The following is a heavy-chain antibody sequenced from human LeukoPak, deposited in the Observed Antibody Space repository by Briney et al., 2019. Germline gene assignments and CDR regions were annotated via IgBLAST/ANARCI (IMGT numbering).Heavy chain of an antibody. CDR3: AVHNGGY. Sequence: GGSLRLSCAASGFTFSRYWMGWACQTPGKGLEWMATIKEDGGEKYYVDSVKGRFTISRDNAKNSLFLQMNSLRAEDTAVYYCAVHNGGYWGQGTLVTVSP. V-gene: IGHV3-7*05. D-gene: IGHD2-8*01. J-gene: IGHJ4*02. CDR1: GFTFSRYW. CDR2: IKEDGGEK.